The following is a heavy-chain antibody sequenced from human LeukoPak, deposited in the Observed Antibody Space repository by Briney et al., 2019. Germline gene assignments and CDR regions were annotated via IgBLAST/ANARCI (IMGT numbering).Heavy chain of an antibody. D-gene: IGHD5-12*01. CDR1: GFTFSSYG. CDR3: ARGGIVATLLDY. CDR2: IWYDGSNK. V-gene: IGHV3-33*01. J-gene: IGHJ4*02. Sequence: GGSLRLSCAASGFTFSSYGMHWVRQAPGKGLEWVAVIWYDGSNKYYADSVKGRFTISRDDSKNTLYLQMNSLRAEDTAVYYCARGGIVATLLDYWGQGTLVTVSS.